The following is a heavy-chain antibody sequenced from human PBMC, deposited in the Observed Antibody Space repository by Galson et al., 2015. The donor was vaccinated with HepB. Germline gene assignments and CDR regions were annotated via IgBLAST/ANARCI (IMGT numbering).Heavy chain of an antibody. D-gene: IGHD3-16*01. CDR3: ARSHDYVWGASRFEDVIDY. V-gene: IGHV6-1*01. J-gene: IGHJ4*02. CDR2: TYFRAQFYT. Sequence: CAISGDSVSNSRAAWNWIRQSPSRGLEWLGRTYFRAQFYTDYASSVNGRMAISADPSKKEFFLHMRSVTPEDTAVYFCARSHDYVWGASRFEDVIDYWGQGTLVTVSS. CDR1: GDSVSNSRAA.